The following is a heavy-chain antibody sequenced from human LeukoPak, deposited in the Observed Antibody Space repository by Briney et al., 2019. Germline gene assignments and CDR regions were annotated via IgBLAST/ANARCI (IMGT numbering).Heavy chain of an antibody. CDR3: ARDLGSGWYSDY. Sequence: GGSLRLSCAASGFTFSNYGIHWVRQAPGKGLEWVAVIWYDGSNKYYADSVKGRFTISRDNSKNTLYLQMNSLRAEDTAVYYCARDLGSGWYSDYWGQGTLVTVSS. CDR2: IWYDGSNK. D-gene: IGHD6-19*01. V-gene: IGHV3-33*01. J-gene: IGHJ4*02. CDR1: GFTFSNYG.